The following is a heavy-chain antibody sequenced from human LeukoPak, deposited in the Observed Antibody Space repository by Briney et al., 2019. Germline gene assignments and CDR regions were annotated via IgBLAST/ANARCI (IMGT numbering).Heavy chain of an antibody. J-gene: IGHJ6*03. V-gene: IGHV1-8*01. CDR3: ATRRAVRGKKTNYYYYYMDV. D-gene: IGHD3-10*01. CDR2: MNPNSGNT. CDR1: GYTFTSYD. Sequence: GASRKVSCKASGYTFTSYDINWVRQATGQGLEWMGWMNPNSGNTGYAQKFQGRVTMPRNTSISTAYMELSSLRSDDTAVHYCATRRAVRGKKTNYYYYYMDVWGKGTTVTVSS.